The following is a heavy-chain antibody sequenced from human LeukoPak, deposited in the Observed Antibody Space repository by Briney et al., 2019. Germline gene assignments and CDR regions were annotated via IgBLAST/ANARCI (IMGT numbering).Heavy chain of an antibody. CDR3: ARFPYDSSGYYNYMDV. V-gene: IGHV1-2*02. CDR1: GYTFTGYY. Sequence: GASVKVSCKASGYTFTGYYMHWVRQAPGQGLEWMGWINPNSGGTNYAQKLQGRVTMTTDTSTSTAYMELRSLRSDDTAVYYCARFPYDSSGYYNYMDVWGKGTTVTVSS. J-gene: IGHJ6*03. D-gene: IGHD3-22*01. CDR2: INPNSGGT.